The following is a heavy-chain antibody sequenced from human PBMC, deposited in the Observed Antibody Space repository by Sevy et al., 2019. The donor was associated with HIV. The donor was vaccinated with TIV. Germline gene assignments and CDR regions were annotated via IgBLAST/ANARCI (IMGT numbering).Heavy chain of an antibody. CDR3: ARALAAAASS. Sequence: GGSLRLSCAASGFTFSDAAMHWVRQASGKGLEWVANINQGGSEKYYVDSVKGRFTISRDNAKNSLFLQMNSLRAEDTAVYYCARALAAAASSWGQGALVTVSS. V-gene: IGHV3-7*01. J-gene: IGHJ5*02. CDR1: GFTFSDAA. CDR2: INQGGSEK. D-gene: IGHD6-13*01.